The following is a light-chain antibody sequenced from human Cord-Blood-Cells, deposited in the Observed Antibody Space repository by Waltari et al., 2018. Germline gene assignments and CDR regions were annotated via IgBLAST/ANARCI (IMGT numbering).Light chain of an antibody. Sequence: QSVLTQPPSASGTPGQRVTISCSGSSSNIGSNYVYWYQQLPGTAPKLLIYRNNQRPSGVPDRFSGSKSGTSASLANSGLRSEDEADYYCAAWDDSLSGLFGGGTKLTVL. V-gene: IGLV1-47*01. CDR1: SSNIGSNY. CDR2: RNN. J-gene: IGLJ3*02. CDR3: AAWDDSLSGL.